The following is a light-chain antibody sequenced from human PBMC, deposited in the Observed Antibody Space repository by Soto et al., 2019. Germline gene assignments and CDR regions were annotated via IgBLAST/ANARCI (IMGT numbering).Light chain of an antibody. V-gene: IGKV3-20*01. CDR1: QSVSSY. CDR3: QQYGGSPGT. CDR2: GAS. J-gene: IGKJ4*02. Sequence: EIVLTQSPGTLSLSPGERATLSCRASQSVSSYLAWYQQKPGQAPRLLISGASIRATGIPDRFSGSGSGTDFTLTISTLEPEDFAVYYCQQYGGSPGTFGGGTKVEIK.